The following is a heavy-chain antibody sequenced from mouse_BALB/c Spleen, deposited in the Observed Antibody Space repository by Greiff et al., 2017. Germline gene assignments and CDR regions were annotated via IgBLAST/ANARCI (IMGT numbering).Heavy chain of an antibody. CDR1: GFTFSSFG. Sequence: EVQLVESGGGLVQPGGSRKLSCAASGFTFSSFGMHWVRQAPEKGLEWLAYISSGSSTIYYADTVKGRFTISRDNPKNTLFLQMTSLRSEDTAMYYCARVYDGLYYAMDYWGQGTSVTVSS. V-gene: IGHV5-17*02. CDR3: ARVYDGLYYAMDY. J-gene: IGHJ4*01. CDR2: ISSGSSTI. D-gene: IGHD2-12*01.